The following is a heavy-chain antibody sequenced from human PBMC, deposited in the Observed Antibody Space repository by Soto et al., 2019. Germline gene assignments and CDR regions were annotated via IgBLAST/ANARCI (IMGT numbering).Heavy chain of an antibody. J-gene: IGHJ6*02. CDR2: IIPIFGTA. CDR3: ARDPTGTHYDILTGYYMGYYYYGMDV. Sequence: ASVKVSCKASGGTFSSYAISWVRQAPGQGLEWMGGIIPIFGTANYAQKFQGRVTITADESTSTAYMELSSLRSEDTAVYYCARDPTGTHYDILTGYYMGYYYYGMDVWGQGTTVTVSS. CDR1: GGTFSSYA. V-gene: IGHV1-69*13. D-gene: IGHD3-9*01.